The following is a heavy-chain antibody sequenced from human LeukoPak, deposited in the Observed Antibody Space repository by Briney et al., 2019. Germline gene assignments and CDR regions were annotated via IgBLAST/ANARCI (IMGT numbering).Heavy chain of an antibody. J-gene: IGHJ4*02. CDR3: ARAYCSGGSCLKTDY. Sequence: VASVKVSCKASGYTFTGYYMHWVRQAPGQGLEWMGWINPNSGGTNYAQKFQGRVTMTRDTSISTAYMELSRLRSDDTAVYYCARAYCSGGSCLKTDYWGQGTLVTVSS. CDR2: INPNSGGT. V-gene: IGHV1-2*02. CDR1: GYTFTGYY. D-gene: IGHD2-15*01.